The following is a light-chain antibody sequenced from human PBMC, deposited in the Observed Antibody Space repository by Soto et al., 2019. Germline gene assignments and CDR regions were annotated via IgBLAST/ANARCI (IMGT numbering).Light chain of an antibody. J-gene: IGKJ5*01. Sequence: DRPNIKCRASQSVRTTYLAWYPQKPGQAPRLLIYNASNRTTGIPDRFSGRGSGTDFTRPMSRLYSGDVAVYYYEQCGSARTVGEGTRLEIK. CDR1: QSVRTTY. V-gene: IGKV3-20*01. CDR3: EQCGSART. CDR2: NAS.